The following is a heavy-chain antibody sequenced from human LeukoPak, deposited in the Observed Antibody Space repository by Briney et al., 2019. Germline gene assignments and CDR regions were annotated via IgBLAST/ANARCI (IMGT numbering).Heavy chain of an antibody. CDR2: ISYDGSNK. D-gene: IGHD6-19*01. CDR1: GFTFSSYA. CDR3: ARGEGGWYDY. J-gene: IGHJ4*02. V-gene: IGHV3-30-3*01. Sequence: GGSLRLSCAASGFTFSSYAMHWVRQAPGKGLEWVAVISYDGSNKYYADSVKGRFTISRDNSKNTLYLQMNSLRAEDTAVYYCARGEGGWYDYWGQGTLVTVSS.